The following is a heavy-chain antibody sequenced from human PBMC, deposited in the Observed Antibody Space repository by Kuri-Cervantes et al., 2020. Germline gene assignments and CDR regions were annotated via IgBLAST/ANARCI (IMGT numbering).Heavy chain of an antibody. D-gene: IGHD4-11*01. CDR1: GFTFSSYA. Sequence: GESLKISCAASGFTFSSYAMSWVRQAPGKGLEWVSYISSSGSTIYYADSVKGRFTISRDNAKNSLYLQMNSLRAEDTALYYCAKSPSIYSNYWFDPWGQGTLVTVSS. V-gene: IGHV3-48*04. J-gene: IGHJ5*02. CDR2: ISSSGSTI. CDR3: AKSPSIYSNYWFDP.